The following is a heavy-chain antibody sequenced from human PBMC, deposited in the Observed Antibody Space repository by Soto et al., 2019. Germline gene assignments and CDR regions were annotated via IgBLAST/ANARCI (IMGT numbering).Heavy chain of an antibody. CDR1: GGSCSGYY. V-gene: IGHV4-34*01. J-gene: IGHJ6*02. CDR3: ARARSGYSYGFLRERYYYYGMDV. CDR2: INHSGST. Sequence: SETLSLTCAVYGGSCSGYYWSWIRQPPGKGLEWIGEINHSGSTNYNPSLKSRVTISVDTSKNQFSLKLSSVTSADTAVYYCARARSGYSYGFLRERYYYYGMDVWGQGTTVTVSS. D-gene: IGHD5-18*01.